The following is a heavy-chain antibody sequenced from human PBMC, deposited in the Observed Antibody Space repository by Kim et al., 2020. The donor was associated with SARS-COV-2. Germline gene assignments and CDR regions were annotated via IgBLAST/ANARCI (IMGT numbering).Heavy chain of an antibody. CDR1: GFTFSSYS. CDR3: ARDSYYYDSSGYYHDY. D-gene: IGHD3-22*01. J-gene: IGHJ4*02. CDR2: ISSSSSYI. Sequence: GGSLRLSCAASGFTFSSYSMNWVRQAPGKGLEWVSSISSSSSYIYYADSVKGRFTISRDNAKNSLYLQMNSLRAEDTAVYYCARDSYYYDSSGYYHDYWGQGTLVTVSS. V-gene: IGHV3-21*01.